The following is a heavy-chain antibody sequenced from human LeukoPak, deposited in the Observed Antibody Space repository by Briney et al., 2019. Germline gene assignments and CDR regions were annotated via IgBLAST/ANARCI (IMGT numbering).Heavy chain of an antibody. D-gene: IGHD3-22*01. J-gene: IGHJ4*02. V-gene: IGHV3-48*02. CDR2: ISIISSTI. Sequence: GGSLRLSCAASGFTLSSYSMNWVRQAPGKGLEWVSYISIISSTIYYADSVKGRFTISRDNAKNSLYLQMNSLRDEDTAVYYCARDSTYYYDSSRAGASDYWGQGTLVTVSS. CDR3: ARDSTYYYDSSRAGASDY. CDR1: GFTLSSYS.